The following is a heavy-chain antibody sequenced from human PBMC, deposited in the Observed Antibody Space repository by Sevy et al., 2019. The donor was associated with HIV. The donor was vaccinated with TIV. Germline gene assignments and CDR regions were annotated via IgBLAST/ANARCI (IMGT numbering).Heavy chain of an antibody. CDR1: GGSISSYY. CDR2: IYYSGST. D-gene: IGHD3-22*01. Sequence: SETLSLTCTVSGGSISSYYWSWIRQPPGKGLEWIGYIYYSGSTNYNPPLKSRVTISVDTSKNQFSLKLSSVTAADTAVYYCARDYALGDYYDSSGYAVGYFDYWGQGTLVTVSS. V-gene: IGHV4-59*01. J-gene: IGHJ4*02. CDR3: ARDYALGDYYDSSGYAVGYFDY.